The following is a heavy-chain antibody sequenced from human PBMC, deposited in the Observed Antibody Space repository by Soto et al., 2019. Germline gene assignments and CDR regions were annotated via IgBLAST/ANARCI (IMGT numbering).Heavy chain of an antibody. CDR2: LYDVDGS. CDR1: GLTVSGKKY. D-gene: IGHD1-1*01. J-gene: IGHJ3*01. Sequence: DVQLVESGGGLMQPGESLRLACAASGLTVSGKKYVAWVRQAPGKWLEWVSALYDVDGSFYSDSGKGRFTTSSDSSKTTVSLPMNDLRPADTAVYSCATWHEREHAYDVWGQGTTVTVSS. CDR3: ATWHEREHAYDV. V-gene: IGHV3-53*01.